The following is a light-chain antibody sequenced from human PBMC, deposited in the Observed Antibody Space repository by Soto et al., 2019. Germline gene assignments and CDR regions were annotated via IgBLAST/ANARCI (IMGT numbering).Light chain of an antibody. CDR3: SSYSSSSSVV. CDR1: SSDVGGHNY. J-gene: IGLJ2*01. CDR2: DVT. V-gene: IGLV2-14*03. Sequence: QSALTQPASVSGSAGQSITISCTGTSSDVGGHNYVSWYQQHPGRAPKLVIYDVTNRPSGVSHRFSGSKSGNTASLTISWLQADDEGDYYCSSYSSSSSVVFGGGTKLTVL.